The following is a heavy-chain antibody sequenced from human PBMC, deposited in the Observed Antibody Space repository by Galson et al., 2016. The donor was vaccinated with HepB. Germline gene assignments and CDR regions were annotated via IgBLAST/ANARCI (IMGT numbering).Heavy chain of an antibody. CDR1: GFSLSRYS. V-gene: IGHV3-48*02. Sequence: SLRLSCAASGFSLSRYSMDWVRQAPGKGLEWISYISSTSSDIYYAESVKGRFSISRDNAKNSLYLRMRSLKDADTAIYYCARDTGERELPPYIDLWGQGALVTVSS. D-gene: IGHD1-26*01. J-gene: IGHJ5*02. CDR2: ISSTSSDI. CDR3: ARDTGERELPPYIDL.